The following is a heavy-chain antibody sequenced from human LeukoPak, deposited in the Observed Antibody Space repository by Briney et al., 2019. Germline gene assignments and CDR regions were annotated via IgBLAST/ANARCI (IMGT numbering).Heavy chain of an antibody. CDR3: ARDQLSRGVWFDP. D-gene: IGHD1-1*01. Sequence: ASVKVSCKASGYTFTSYDINWVRQASGQGLGWMGWMNPNSGNTGYAQKFQGRVTMTRNTSISTAYMELSSLRSEDTAVYYCARDQLSRGVWFDPWGQGTLVTVSS. V-gene: IGHV1-8*01. J-gene: IGHJ5*02. CDR2: MNPNSGNT. CDR1: GYTFTSYD.